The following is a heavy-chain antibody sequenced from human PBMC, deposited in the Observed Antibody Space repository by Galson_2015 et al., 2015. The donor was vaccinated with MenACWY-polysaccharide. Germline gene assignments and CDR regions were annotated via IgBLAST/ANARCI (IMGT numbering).Heavy chain of an antibody. D-gene: IGHD1-20*01. J-gene: IGHJ4*02. CDR2: MNSDGSST. Sequence: SLRLSCAASGFTFSSNWMHWVRQVPGKGLVWVSRMNSDGSSTSYADSVKGRFTISRDNAKNTLYLQMNSLRAEDTAVYYCARDLNNWIHGGGVGFWGQGTLVTVSS. CDR1: GFTFSSNW. CDR3: ARDLNNWIHGGGVGF. V-gene: IGHV3-74*01.